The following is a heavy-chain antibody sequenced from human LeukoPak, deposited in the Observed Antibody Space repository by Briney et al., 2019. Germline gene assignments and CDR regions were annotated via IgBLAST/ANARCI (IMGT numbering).Heavy chain of an antibody. D-gene: IGHD5-12*01. CDR2: IRRNSETYAT. J-gene: IGHJ6*02. V-gene: IGHV3-73*01. CDR3: TLGYRFGEEGSGYYGMDV. CDR1: AFAFRGSA. Sequence: PGGSLRLSCEASAFAFRGSAIHWVRQASGKGLEWVGRIRRNSETYATAYGVSVKGRFTISRDESKNTAYLQMKSMKHEDTAVYYCTLGYRFGEEGSGYYGMDVWGRGTTVIVSS.